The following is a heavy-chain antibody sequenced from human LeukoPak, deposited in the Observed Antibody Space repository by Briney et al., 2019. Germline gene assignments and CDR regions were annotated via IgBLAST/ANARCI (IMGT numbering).Heavy chain of an antibody. CDR2: ISSSSSYI. CDR3: ASGRVRDIVVVPAARSAFDI. CDR1: GFTFSSYR. V-gene: IGHV3-21*01. Sequence: GGSLRLSCAASGFTFSSYRMNWVRQAPGKGLEWVSSISSSSSYIHYADSVQGRFTISRDNAKNSLYLQMNSLRAEDTAVYYCASGRVRDIVVVPAARSAFDIWGQGTMVTVSS. J-gene: IGHJ3*02. D-gene: IGHD2-2*01.